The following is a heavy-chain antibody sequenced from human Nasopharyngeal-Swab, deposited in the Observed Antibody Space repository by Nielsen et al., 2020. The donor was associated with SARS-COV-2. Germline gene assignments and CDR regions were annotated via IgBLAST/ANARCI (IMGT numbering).Heavy chain of an antibody. J-gene: IGHJ4*02. CDR3: ARGRGTTVTTPSPVFDY. CDR1: GGSFSGYY. CDR2: INHSGSI. V-gene: IGHV4-34*01. D-gene: IGHD1-1*01. Sequence: SETLSLTCAVYGGSFSGYYWSWIRQSPGKGLEWIGEINHSGSINYNLSLKSRVTISVETSKNQFSLKLSSVTAADTAVYYCARGRGTTVTTPSPVFDYWGQGTLVTVSS.